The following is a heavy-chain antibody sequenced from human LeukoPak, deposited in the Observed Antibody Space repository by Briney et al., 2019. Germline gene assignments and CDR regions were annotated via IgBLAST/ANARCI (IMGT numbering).Heavy chain of an antibody. J-gene: IGHJ4*02. CDR1: GGSFSGYY. Sequence: SETLSLTCAVYGGSFSGYYWSWIRQPPGKGLEWIGEINHSGSTNYNPSLKSRVTISVDTSKKHFSLRLSSVTAADTAGYYCATSGSSWTGYFDSWGQGTLVTVSS. D-gene: IGHD6-13*01. V-gene: IGHV4-34*01. CDR2: INHSGST. CDR3: ATSGSSWTGYFDS.